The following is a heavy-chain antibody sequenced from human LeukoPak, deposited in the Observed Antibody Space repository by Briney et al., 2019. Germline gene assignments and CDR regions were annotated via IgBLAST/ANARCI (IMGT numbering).Heavy chain of an antibody. CDR1: GCSFTSYW. J-gene: IGHJ5*02. V-gene: IGHV5-51*01. Sequence: GESLKISCKGSGCSFTSYWIVWVRQMPGKGLEWMGIIYPGDSDTRYSPSFQGQVTLSADKSISTAYLQWSSLKASDTAMYYCARLVSGVGNWFDPWGQGTLVTVSS. CDR3: ARLVSGVGNWFDP. D-gene: IGHD1-26*01. CDR2: IYPGDSDT.